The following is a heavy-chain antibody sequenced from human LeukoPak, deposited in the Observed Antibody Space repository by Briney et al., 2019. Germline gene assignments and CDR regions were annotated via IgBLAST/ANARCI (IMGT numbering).Heavy chain of an antibody. CDR3: ARHPGIAVSSGYYMDV. CDR1: GFTFSSYE. J-gene: IGHJ6*03. D-gene: IGHD6-19*01. CDR2: INWNGGST. V-gene: IGHV3-20*04. Sequence: GGSLRLSCAASGFTFSSYEMNWVRQAPGKGLEWVSGINWNGGSTGYADSVKGRFTISRDNAKNSLYLQMNSLRAEDTALYYCARHPGIAVSSGYYMDVWGKGTTVTVSS.